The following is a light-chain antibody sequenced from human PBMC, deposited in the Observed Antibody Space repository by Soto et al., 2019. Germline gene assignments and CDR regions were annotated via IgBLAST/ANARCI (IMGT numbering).Light chain of an antibody. Sequence: DIQMTQSPSSLSASVGDRVTITCRASESIARHLNWYQQKPGKAPRLLIYAASSLQNGVPSRFRGGGSGTDFTLTISNLQPEDFATYLCQQTYTALSITFGKGTRLEIK. CDR1: ESIARH. CDR2: AAS. CDR3: QQTYTALSIT. J-gene: IGKJ5*01. V-gene: IGKV1-39*01.